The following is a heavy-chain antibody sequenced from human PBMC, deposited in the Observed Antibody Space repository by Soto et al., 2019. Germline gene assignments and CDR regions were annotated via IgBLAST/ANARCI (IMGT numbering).Heavy chain of an antibody. Sequence: QVQLVQSGAEVKKPGASVKVSCKASGYTFTSYAMHWVLQAPGQRLEWMGWINAGNGNTKYSQKFQGRVTITRDTSASTAYMELSSLRSEDTAVYYCARSNLWFWGVHYSMDVWGKGTTVTVSS. CDR1: GYTFTSYA. CDR2: INAGNGNT. CDR3: ARSNLWFWGVHYSMDV. J-gene: IGHJ6*03. V-gene: IGHV1-3*01. D-gene: IGHD3-10*01.